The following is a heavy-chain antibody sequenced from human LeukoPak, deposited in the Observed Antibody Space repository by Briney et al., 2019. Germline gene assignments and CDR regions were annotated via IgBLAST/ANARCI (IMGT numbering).Heavy chain of an antibody. D-gene: IGHD2-15*01. CDR2: ISYDGSNK. Sequence: PGGSLRLSCAASGFTFSSYAMHWVRQAPGKGLEWVAVISYDGSNKNYADSVKGRFTISRDNSKNTLYLQMNSLRAEDTAVYYCARGLYVVVVAATPDYWGQGTLVTVSS. J-gene: IGHJ4*02. CDR1: GFTFSSYA. V-gene: IGHV3-30-3*01. CDR3: ARGLYVVVVAATPDY.